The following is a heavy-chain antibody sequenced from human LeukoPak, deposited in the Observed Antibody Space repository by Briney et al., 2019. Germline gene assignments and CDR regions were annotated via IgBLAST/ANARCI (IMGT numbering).Heavy chain of an antibody. CDR3: ARVGLRYCSSTSCYNNAFDI. CDR1: GGTFSSYA. V-gene: IGHV1-69*13. Sequence: GASVTVSCMASGGTFSSYAISWLRQAPAQGLEWMGGIIPIFGTANYAQKLQGRVTITADESTSTAYMELSSLRSEDTAAYYCARVGLRYCSSTSCYNNAFDIWGQGTMVTVSS. D-gene: IGHD2-2*02. J-gene: IGHJ3*02. CDR2: IIPIFGTA.